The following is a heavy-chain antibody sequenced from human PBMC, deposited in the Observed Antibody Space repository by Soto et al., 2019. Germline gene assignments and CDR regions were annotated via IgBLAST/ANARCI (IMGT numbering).Heavy chain of an antibody. CDR2: IYYSGST. Sequence: PSETLSLTCTVSGGSISSSSDYWGWIRQPPGKGLEWIGSIYYSGSTYYNPSLKSRVTISVDTSKNQFSLKLSSVTAADTAVYYCARPNLNYGDYESVWFDPWGQGTLVTVSS. V-gene: IGHV4-39*01. D-gene: IGHD4-17*01. J-gene: IGHJ5*02. CDR1: GGSISSSSDY. CDR3: ARPNLNYGDYESVWFDP.